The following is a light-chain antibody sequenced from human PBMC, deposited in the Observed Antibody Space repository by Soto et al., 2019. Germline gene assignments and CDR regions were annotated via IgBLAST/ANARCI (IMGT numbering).Light chain of an antibody. V-gene: IGKV1-9*01. CDR1: QDITNY. Sequence: DIQLTQSPPFLSASVGDRVTITCRASQDITNYLAWYLQKPGKAPKLLIYGASTLQSGVPSRFSGSGSGTEFTLTVSSLQPEDFATYYCQQLNAYPHSFGGGTKVDIK. CDR2: GAS. J-gene: IGKJ4*01. CDR3: QQLNAYPHS.